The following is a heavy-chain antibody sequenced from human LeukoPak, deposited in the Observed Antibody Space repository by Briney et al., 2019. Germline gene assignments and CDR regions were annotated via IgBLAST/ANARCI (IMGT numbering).Heavy chain of an antibody. CDR2: VNSDGSIT. CDR3: ATSVSVPGAK. Sequence: GGSLRLSCAASGFTFSSYAMSWVRQAPGKGLGWVSRVNSDGSITNYADSVKGRFTISRDNAKNTLYLQMNSLRAEDTAVYYCATSVSVPGAKWGQGTLVTVSS. CDR1: GFTFSSYA. V-gene: IGHV3-74*01. J-gene: IGHJ4*02. D-gene: IGHD6-19*01.